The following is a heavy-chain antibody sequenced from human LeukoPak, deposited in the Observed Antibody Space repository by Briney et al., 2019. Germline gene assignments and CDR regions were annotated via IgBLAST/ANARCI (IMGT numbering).Heavy chain of an antibody. Sequence: SETLSLTCTVSGGPFGSYCWTWIRQPPGKGVEWLAYICYTGNSDSNLSLKSRVTISVDTSKNQFSLKLSSVTAADTAVYYCARLTSYGFGVDYWGQGTLVSVSS. CDR1: GGPFGSYC. CDR3: ARLTSYGFGVDY. CDR2: ICYTGNS. D-gene: IGHD5-18*01. V-gene: IGHV4-59*08. J-gene: IGHJ4*02.